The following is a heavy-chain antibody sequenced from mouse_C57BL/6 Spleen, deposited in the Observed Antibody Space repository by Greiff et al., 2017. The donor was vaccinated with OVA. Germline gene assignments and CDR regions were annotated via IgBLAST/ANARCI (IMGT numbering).Heavy chain of an antibody. V-gene: IGHV1-61*01. CDR2: IYPSDSET. CDR1: GYTFTSYW. CDR3: ARGGYDYDGGAWFAY. D-gene: IGHD2-4*01. J-gene: IGHJ3*01. Sequence: QVQLQQPGAELVRPGSSVKLSCKASGYTFTSYWMDWVKQRPGQGLEWIGNIYPSDSETHYNQKFKDKATLTVDKSSSTAYMQLSSLTSEDSAVYYGARGGYDYDGGAWFAYWGQGTLVTVSA.